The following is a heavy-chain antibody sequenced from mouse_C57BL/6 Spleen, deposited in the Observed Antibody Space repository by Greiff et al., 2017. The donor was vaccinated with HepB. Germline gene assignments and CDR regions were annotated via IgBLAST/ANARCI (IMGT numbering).Heavy chain of an antibody. CDR3: ARRANWDREYYFDY. CDR2: IYPGDGDT. Sequence: QVQLQQSGPELVKPGASVKISCKASGYAFSSSWMNWVKQRPGKGLEWLGRIYPGDGDTNYNGKFKGKATLTADKASSTAYMQLSSLTSEDSAVYFCARRANWDREYYFDYWGQGTTLTVSS. J-gene: IGHJ2*01. CDR1: GYAFSSSW. D-gene: IGHD4-1*01. V-gene: IGHV1-82*01.